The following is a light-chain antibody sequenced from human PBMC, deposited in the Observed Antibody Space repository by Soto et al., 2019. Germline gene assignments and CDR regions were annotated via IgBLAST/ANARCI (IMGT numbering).Light chain of an antibody. J-gene: IGLJ2*01. CDR2: DVS. V-gene: IGLV2-14*01. CDR3: SSYTISSPLVV. Sequence: QSALTQPASVSGSPGQSITISCTGTSSDVGGYNYVSWYQQHPGKAPKLMIYDVSNRPSGVSNRFSGSKSGNTASLTISGLQAEDEADYYCSSYTISSPLVVFGGGTQLTVL. CDR1: SSDVGGYNY.